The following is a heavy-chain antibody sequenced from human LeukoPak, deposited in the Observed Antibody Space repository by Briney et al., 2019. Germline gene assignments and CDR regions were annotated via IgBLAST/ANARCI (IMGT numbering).Heavy chain of an antibody. CDR2: IYYSGST. J-gene: IGHJ4*02. V-gene: IGHV4-59*01. D-gene: IGHD5/OR15-5a*01. CDR3: ARGGWSIDY. Sequence: SETLSLTCNVYGGSMTSYYWSWVRQTPEKGLEYIGYIYYSGSTNYNPSLKSRVTMSIDTSKNQFSLNLNSVTAADTAIYCCARGGWSIDYWGQGTLVTVSS. CDR1: GGSMTSYY.